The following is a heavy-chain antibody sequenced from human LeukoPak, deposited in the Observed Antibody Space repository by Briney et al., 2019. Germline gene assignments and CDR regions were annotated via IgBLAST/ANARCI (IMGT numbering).Heavy chain of an antibody. CDR2: ISSSGSSI. Sequence: GGSLRLSCAVSGFTLSSYEMNWVRQAPGKGLEWVSHISSSGSSIYYADSVMGRFTISRDNAKNSLYLQMNSLRAEDTVVYYCARGGYERSLANWGQGTLVTVSS. CDR3: ARGGYERSLAN. V-gene: IGHV3-48*03. D-gene: IGHD5-12*01. CDR1: GFTLSSYE. J-gene: IGHJ4*02.